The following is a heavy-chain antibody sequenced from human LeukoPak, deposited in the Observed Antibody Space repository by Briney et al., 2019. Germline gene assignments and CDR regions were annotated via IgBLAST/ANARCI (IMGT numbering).Heavy chain of an antibody. CDR1: GGSISSNTYF. J-gene: IGHJ5*02. Sequence: PSETLSLTCNVSGGSISSNTYFWGWIRRPPGKGLEWIGSIRYSGSTYYTPSRKSRVTISVDTSNNQFSLHLTSLTAADTAVYYCATSDTVSTYNWFDPWGLGTLVTVS. CDR2: IRYSGST. V-gene: IGHV4-39*01. CDR3: ATSDTVSTYNWFDP. D-gene: IGHD5/OR15-5a*01.